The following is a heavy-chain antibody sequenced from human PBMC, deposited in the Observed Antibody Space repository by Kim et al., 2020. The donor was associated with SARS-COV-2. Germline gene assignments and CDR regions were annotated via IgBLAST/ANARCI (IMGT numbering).Heavy chain of an antibody. J-gene: IGHJ3*02. V-gene: IGHV3-23*01. D-gene: IGHD3-22*01. CDR3: AKAHGRLPYYYDSSGADAFDI. Sequence: GGSLRLSCAASGFTFSSYAMSWVRQAPGKGLEWVSAISGSGGSTYYADSVKGRFTISRDNSKNTLYLQMNSLRAEDTAVYYCAKAHGRLPYYYDSSGADAFDIWGQGTMVTVSS. CDR1: GFTFSSYA. CDR2: ISGSGGST.